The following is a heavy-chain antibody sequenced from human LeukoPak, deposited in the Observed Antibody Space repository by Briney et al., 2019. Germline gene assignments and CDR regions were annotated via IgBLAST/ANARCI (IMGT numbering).Heavy chain of an antibody. CDR2: IYTSGST. V-gene: IGHV4-4*07. Sequence: SETLSLTCTVSGGSISSYYWSWLRQPAGKGLEWIGRIYTSGSTNYNPSLKSRATMSVDTSKNQFSLKLSSVTAAETAVYYCARVRYSSSWYYFDYWGEGTLVTVSS. D-gene: IGHD6-13*01. J-gene: IGHJ4*02. CDR1: GGSISSYY. CDR3: ARVRYSSSWYYFDY.